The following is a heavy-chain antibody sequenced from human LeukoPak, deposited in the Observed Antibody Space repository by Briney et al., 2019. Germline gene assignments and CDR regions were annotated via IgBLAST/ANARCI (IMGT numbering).Heavy chain of an antibody. Sequence: PGGSLRLSCAASGFTFSDYYMSWIRQAPGKGLEWVSYISSSSSYTNYADSVKGRFTISRDNAKNSLYLQMNSLRAEDTAVYYCPSQFNTMVRGRPANWSAPWGQGTLSPSPQ. CDR1: GFTFSDYY. J-gene: IGHJ5*02. CDR3: PSQFNTMVRGRPANWSAP. D-gene: IGHD3-10*01. CDR2: ISSSSSYT. V-gene: IGHV3-11*06.